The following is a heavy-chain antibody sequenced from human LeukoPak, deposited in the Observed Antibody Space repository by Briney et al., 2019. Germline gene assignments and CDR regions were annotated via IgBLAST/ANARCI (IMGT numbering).Heavy chain of an antibody. D-gene: IGHD1-26*01. CDR3: ARDRAYSAFDY. V-gene: IGHV3-7*03. J-gene: IGHJ4*02. CDR1: GFIFGKYW. Sequence: PGGSLRLSCAASGFIFGKYWMSWVRQAPGRGLERVAIINPDGSEKYYLESLKGRITISRDNAENSVHLQMNSLKAEDTAIYYCARDRAYSAFDYWGQGTLVTVSS. CDR2: INPDGSEK.